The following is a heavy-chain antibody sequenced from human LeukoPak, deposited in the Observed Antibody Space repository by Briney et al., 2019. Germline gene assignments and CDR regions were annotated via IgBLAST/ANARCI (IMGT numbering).Heavy chain of an antibody. D-gene: IGHD5-12*01. CDR2: IYYSGGT. J-gene: IGHJ4*02. CDR1: GGSISTYY. V-gene: IGHV4-59*01. CDR3: ARVSGGYDDY. Sequence: SETLSLTCTVSGGSISTYYWSWIRQPPGKGLEWIGYIYYSGGTNYNPSLRSRVTISVDTSKNQFSLKVNFVTAADTAVYYCARVSGGYDDYWGQGALVTVSS.